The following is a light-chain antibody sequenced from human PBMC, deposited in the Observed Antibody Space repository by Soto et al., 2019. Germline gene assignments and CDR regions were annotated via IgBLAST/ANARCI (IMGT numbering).Light chain of an antibody. CDR3: QHYNSYLRT. V-gene: IGKV1-5*01. J-gene: IGKJ1*01. CDR2: DAS. CDR1: QSISNY. Sequence: DIQMTQSPSTLSASVGDRVTITCRASQSISNYLAGYQQKPGKAPKLLIYDASSLKSGVSPRFSGSGSGREFTLTINSLQASDFAIVYCQHYNSYLRTFGQGTKVEI.